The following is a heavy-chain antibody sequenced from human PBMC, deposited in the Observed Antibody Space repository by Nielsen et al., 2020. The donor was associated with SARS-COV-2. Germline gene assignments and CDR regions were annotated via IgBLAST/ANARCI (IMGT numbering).Heavy chain of an antibody. Sequence: SETLSLTCTVSGGSISSSGHYWVWVSQPPGKGLEFIGSSYYSGSTYYNPSLESRVTISVDTSKNQFSLNLSSVSAADTAVYYCARRIMFSTSSYYYYYMDVWGKGTTVTVSS. CDR3: ARRIMFSTSSYYYYYMDV. D-gene: IGHD6-6*01. CDR2: SYYSGST. CDR1: GGSISSSGHY. J-gene: IGHJ6*03. V-gene: IGHV4-39*01.